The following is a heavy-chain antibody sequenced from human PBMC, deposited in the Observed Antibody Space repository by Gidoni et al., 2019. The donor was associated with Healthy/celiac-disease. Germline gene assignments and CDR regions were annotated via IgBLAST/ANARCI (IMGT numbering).Heavy chain of an antibody. Sequence: QVQLVQSGAEVKKPGASVKVSCKASGYTFTSYYMHWVRQAPGQGLEWMGIINPSGGSTSYAQKFQGRVTMTSDTSTSTVYMALSSLRSEDTAVYYCAKRVVAGKSDWFDPWGQGTLVTVSS. J-gene: IGHJ5*02. CDR3: AKRVVAGKSDWFDP. CDR2: INPSGGST. D-gene: IGHD6-19*01. CDR1: GYTFTSYY. V-gene: IGHV1-46*01.